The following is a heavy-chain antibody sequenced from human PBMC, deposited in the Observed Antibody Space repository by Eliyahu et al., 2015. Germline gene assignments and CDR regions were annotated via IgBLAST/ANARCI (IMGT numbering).Heavy chain of an antibody. CDR1: GGVISRADNY. Sequence: QVQLQESGPGLVKPSETLSLTCTVSGGVISRADNYWSWIRQPPGKGLEWIGYISYSGSIYYNPSLKSRYAISADTSKNQFSLTLSSVTAADSAVYYCARERSGQTAWGQGTLVTVSS. CDR3: ARERSGQTA. D-gene: IGHD3-3*01. J-gene: IGHJ5*02. CDR2: ISYSGSI. V-gene: IGHV4-30-4*01.